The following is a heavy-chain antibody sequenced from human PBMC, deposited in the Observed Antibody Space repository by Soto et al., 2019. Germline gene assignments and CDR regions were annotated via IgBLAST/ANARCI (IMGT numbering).Heavy chain of an antibody. D-gene: IGHD5-12*01. V-gene: IGHV3-30*18. CDR2: ISYDGSNK. CDR1: GFTFSSYG. Sequence: GGSLRLSCAASGFTFSSYGMHWVRQAPGKGLEWVAVISYDGSNKYYADSVKGRFTISRDNSKNTLYLQMNSLRAEDTAVYYCAKGVATIGSVSGYWGQGTLVTVSS. J-gene: IGHJ4*02. CDR3: AKGVATIGSVSGY.